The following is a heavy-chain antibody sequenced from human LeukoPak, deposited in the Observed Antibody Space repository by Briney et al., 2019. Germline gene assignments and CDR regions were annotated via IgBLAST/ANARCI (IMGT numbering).Heavy chain of an antibody. CDR1: GFTFSSYG. CDR2: IRYEGSDK. CDR3: AKDQSYVAVVAATLDY. D-gene: IGHD2-15*01. V-gene: IGHV3-30*02. J-gene: IGHJ4*02. Sequence: GGSLRLSCAASGFTFSSYGMHWVRQAPGKGLEWVAFIRYEGSDKYYADSVKDRFTISRDNSKNTLYLQMNSLKADDTAVYYCAKDQSYVAVVAATLDYWGQGTLVTVSS.